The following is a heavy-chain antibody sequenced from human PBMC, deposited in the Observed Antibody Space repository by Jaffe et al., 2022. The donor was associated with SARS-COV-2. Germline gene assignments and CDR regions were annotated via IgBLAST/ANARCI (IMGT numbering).Heavy chain of an antibody. CDR1: GFTFSSYG. Sequence: QVQLVESGGGVVQPGRSLRLSCAASGFTFSSYGMHWVRQAPGKGLEWVAVISYDGSNKYYADSVKGRFTISRDNSKNTLYLQMNSLRAEDTAVYYCAKDRGMAPRGSYYGMDVWGQGTTVTVSS. CDR2: ISYDGSNK. J-gene: IGHJ6*02. V-gene: IGHV3-30*18. CDR3: AKDRGMAPRGSYYGMDV. D-gene: IGHD3-10*01.